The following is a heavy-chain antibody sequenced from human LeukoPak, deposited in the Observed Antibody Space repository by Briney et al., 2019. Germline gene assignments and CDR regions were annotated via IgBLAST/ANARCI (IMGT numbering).Heavy chain of an antibody. CDR1: GFTFSSYE. D-gene: IGHD3-22*01. CDR3: ARDREDSSGLFDY. Sequence: GGSLRLSCAASGFTFSSYEMNWVRQAPGKGLEWVSYISSSGSTIYYADSVKGRFTISRDNAKNSLYLQMNSLRAEDTAVYYCARDREDSSGLFDYWGQGTLVTVSS. V-gene: IGHV3-48*03. CDR2: ISSSGSTI. J-gene: IGHJ4*02.